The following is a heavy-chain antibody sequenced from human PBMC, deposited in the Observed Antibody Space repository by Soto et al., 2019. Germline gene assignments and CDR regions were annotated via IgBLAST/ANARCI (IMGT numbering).Heavy chain of an antibody. Sequence: EVKVVESGGGLVQPGGSLRLSCAASGFTFSDNWMHWVRQPPGKGPVWVSRISGDASSTSYADSVKGRFTISRDSAKNTGYLQMDRLRVEDTAVYYCTRGGTRTTYWGLFDSWGQGTLVTVSS. CDR2: ISGDASST. D-gene: IGHD7-27*01. CDR1: GFTFSDNW. J-gene: IGHJ4*02. CDR3: TRGGTRTTYWGLFDS. V-gene: IGHV3-74*01.